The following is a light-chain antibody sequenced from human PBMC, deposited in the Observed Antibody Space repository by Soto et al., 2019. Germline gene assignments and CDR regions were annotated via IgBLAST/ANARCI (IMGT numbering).Light chain of an antibody. Sequence: QSALTQPASVSRSPGQSITISCAGTSSDIGGYNYVSWCQQHPGKAPKLIIYEVNNRPSGVSDRFSGSKSGNTASLTISGLQAEDEADYYCSSYTTNTIVFGGGTKLTVL. CDR3: SSYTTNTIV. CDR2: EVN. CDR1: SSDIGGYNY. J-gene: IGLJ2*01. V-gene: IGLV2-14*01.